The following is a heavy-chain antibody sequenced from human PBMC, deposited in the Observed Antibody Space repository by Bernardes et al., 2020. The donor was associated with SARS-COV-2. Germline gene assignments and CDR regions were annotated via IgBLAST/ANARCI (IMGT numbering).Heavy chain of an antibody. CDR3: ARSFGRSSIDY. CDR2: INHEGNQN. J-gene: IGHJ4*02. Sequence: GGYRRLSGGASRFPSATSWMSWVPPPPGPGLAWVAHINHEGNQNYHVDSVRGRFTISRDNAKNSLYLQMNSLRGGDTAVYYCARSFGRSSIDYWGRGTLVSVSS. D-gene: IGHD6-6*01. CDR1: RFPSATSW. V-gene: IGHV3-7*05.